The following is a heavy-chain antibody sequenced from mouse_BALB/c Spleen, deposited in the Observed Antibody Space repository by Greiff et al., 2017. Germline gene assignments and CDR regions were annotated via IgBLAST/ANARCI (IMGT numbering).Heavy chain of an antibody. CDR1: GFSLTSYG. J-gene: IGHJ2*01. V-gene: IGHV2-9*02. CDR3: AREAHYGYYFDY. D-gene: IGHD1-1*01. Sequence: QVQLKESGPGLVAPSQSLSITCTVSGFSLTSYGVHWVRQPPGKGLEWLGVIWAGGSTNYNSALMSRLSISKDNSKSQVFLKMNSLQTDDTAMYYCAREAHYGYYFDYWVQGTTLTVSS. CDR2: IWAGGST.